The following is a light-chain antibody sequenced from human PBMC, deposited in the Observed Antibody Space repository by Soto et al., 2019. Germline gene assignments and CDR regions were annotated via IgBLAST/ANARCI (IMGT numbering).Light chain of an antibody. CDR1: SSAVGGYNY. Sequence: QSALTQPASVSGSPGQSITISCTGTSSAVGGYNYVSWYQQHPGKAPKLMIYDVSNRPSGVSNRFSGSKSGNTASLTISVLQAEDEADYYCSSYTSSSSPHVFGTGTKVTVL. J-gene: IGLJ1*01. CDR3: SSYTSSSSPHV. V-gene: IGLV2-14*01. CDR2: DVS.